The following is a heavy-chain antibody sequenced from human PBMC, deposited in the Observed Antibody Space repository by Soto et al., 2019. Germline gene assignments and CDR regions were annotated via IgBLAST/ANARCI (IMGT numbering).Heavy chain of an antibody. Sequence: ASVKVSCKASGYTFTSYGISWVRQAPGQGLEWMGWISAYNGNTNYAQKLEGRVTMTTDTPTSKAYMELRSLSSDDTAVYYCARVGGSSSWSSYYYYGMDVWGQGTTVTVSS. CDR3: ARVGGSSSWSSYYYYGMDV. CDR1: GYTFTSYG. CDR2: ISAYNGNT. V-gene: IGHV1-18*01. J-gene: IGHJ6*02. D-gene: IGHD6-13*01.